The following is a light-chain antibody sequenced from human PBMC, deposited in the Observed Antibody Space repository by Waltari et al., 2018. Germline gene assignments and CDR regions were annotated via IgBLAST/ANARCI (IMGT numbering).Light chain of an antibody. Sequence: QSVLTQPPSASGTPGQRVAVSCSGSPSHIGSRYVYWYQQLPGTAPKLLIFKSNQRPSGVPDRFSGSKSGTSASLAISGLHSEDEGVYFCAAWDDRLSAVVFGGGTQLTVL. CDR3: AAWDDRLSAVV. CDR2: KSN. V-gene: IGLV1-47*01. J-gene: IGLJ2*01. CDR1: PSHIGSRY.